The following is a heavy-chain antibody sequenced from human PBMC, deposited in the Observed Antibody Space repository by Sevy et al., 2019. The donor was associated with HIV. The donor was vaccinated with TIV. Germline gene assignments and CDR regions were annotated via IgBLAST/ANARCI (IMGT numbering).Heavy chain of an antibody. CDR2: IRYDGSNK. CDR1: GFTFSSYG. J-gene: IGHJ3*02. Sequence: GGSLRLSCAASGFTFSSYGMHWVRQAPGKGLEWVAFIRYDGSNKYYADSVKGRFTISRDNSKNTLYLQMNSLRAEDTAVYYCAKDPPSSSWGDAFDIWGQGTVVTVSS. D-gene: IGHD6-13*01. V-gene: IGHV3-30*02. CDR3: AKDPPSSSWGDAFDI.